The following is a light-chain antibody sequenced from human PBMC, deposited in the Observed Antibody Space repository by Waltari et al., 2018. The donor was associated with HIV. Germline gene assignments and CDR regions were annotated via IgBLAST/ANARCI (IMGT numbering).Light chain of an antibody. V-gene: IGLV3-25*03. J-gene: IGLJ3*02. CDR3: QSVDNSGTFWV. CDR1: ALPKQY. CDR2: KDS. Sequence: SYELTQPPSVSVSPGQTARITCSGDALPKQYAYWYQQKPGQAPMLIIYKDSARPSGIPERIAGSRSGTAVTLTIGEVQAEDYADYYCQSVDNSGTFWVFGGGTKLTVL.